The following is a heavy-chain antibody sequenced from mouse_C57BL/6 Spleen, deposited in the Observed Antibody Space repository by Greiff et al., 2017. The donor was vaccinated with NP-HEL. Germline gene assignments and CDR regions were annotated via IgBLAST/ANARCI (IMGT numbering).Heavy chain of an antibody. V-gene: IGHV1-4*01. CDR1: GYTFTSYT. CDR3: AREGERLFDY. CDR2: INPSSGYT. J-gene: IGHJ2*01. Sequence: VQLVESGAELARPGASVKMSCKASGYTFTSYTMHWVKQRPGQGLEWIGYINPSSGYTKYNQKFKDKATLTADKSSSTAYMQLSSLTSEDSAVYYCAREGERLFDYWGQGTTLTVSS.